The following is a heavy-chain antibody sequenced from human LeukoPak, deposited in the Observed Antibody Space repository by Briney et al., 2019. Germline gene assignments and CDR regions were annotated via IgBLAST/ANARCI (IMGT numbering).Heavy chain of an antibody. J-gene: IGHJ6*02. Sequence: PGGSLRLSCAASGFTFSDYYMSWIRQAPGKGLEWVSYISSSSSYTNYADSVKGRFTISRDNAKNSLYLQMNSLRAEDTAVYYCVRASADSSGYYYYYYYGMDVWGQGTTVTVSS. CDR3: VRASADSSGYYYYYYYGMDV. CDR1: GFTFSDYY. D-gene: IGHD3-22*01. V-gene: IGHV3-11*06. CDR2: ISSSSSYT.